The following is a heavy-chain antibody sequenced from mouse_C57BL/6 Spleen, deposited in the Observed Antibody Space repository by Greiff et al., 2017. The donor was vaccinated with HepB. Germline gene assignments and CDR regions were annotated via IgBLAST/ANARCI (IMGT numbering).Heavy chain of an antibody. Sequence: QVQLQQSGAELVKPGASVKISCKASGYAFSSYWMNWVKQRPGKGLEWIGQIYPGDGDTNYNGKFKGKATLTAEKSSSTAYMQLSSRTSEASAVYVCARSGSSYVRAMDYWGQGTSVTVSS. CDR1: GYAFSSYW. CDR3: ARSGSSYVRAMDY. D-gene: IGHD1-1*01. CDR2: IYPGDGDT. J-gene: IGHJ4*01. V-gene: IGHV1-80*01.